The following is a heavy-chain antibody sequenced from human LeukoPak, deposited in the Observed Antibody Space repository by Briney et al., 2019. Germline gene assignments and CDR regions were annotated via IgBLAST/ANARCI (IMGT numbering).Heavy chain of an antibody. Sequence: PSQSLSLTCTVSGGSISSYYWSWIRQPPGKGLGCIGYIYYSGSTNYKPSLKSRVTISVDTSKNQFSLTLSSVTAADTAVYYCASGARANWDDAFDIWGQGTMVTVSS. CDR3: ASGARANWDDAFDI. J-gene: IGHJ3*02. V-gene: IGHV4-59*01. CDR2: IYYSGST. D-gene: IGHD7-27*01. CDR1: GGSISSYY.